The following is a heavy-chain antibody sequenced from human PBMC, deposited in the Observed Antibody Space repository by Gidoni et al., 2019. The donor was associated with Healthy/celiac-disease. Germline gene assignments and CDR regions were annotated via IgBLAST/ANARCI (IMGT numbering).Heavy chain of an antibody. CDR3: ALYSSGWPPFDY. D-gene: IGHD6-19*01. J-gene: IGHJ4*02. CDR1: GGSISSSSYY. CDR2: IYYSGST. Sequence: QLQLQDSGPGLGKPSETMSLTCTVAGGSISSSSYYWGWIRQPPGKGLEWIGSIYYSGSTYYNPSLKSRVTISVDTSKNQFSLKLSSVTAADTAVYYCALYSSGWPPFDYWGQGTLVTVSS. V-gene: IGHV4-39*01.